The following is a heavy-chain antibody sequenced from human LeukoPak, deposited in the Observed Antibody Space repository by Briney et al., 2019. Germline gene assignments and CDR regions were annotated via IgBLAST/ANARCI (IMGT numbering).Heavy chain of an antibody. D-gene: IGHD2-2*02. CDR3: ARAIRNYMGVNWFDP. J-gene: IGHJ5*02. V-gene: IGHV6-1*01. CDR2: TYYKSKWYH. Sequence: SQTLSLTCVISGDSVSNNSAAWNWIRQSPSRGLEWLGRTYYKSKWYHDYAVFVKSRLTINADTSKNQFSLRLDSVSLDDTSIYYCARAIRNYMGVNWFDPWGPGTLVTVSS. CDR1: GDSVSNNSAA.